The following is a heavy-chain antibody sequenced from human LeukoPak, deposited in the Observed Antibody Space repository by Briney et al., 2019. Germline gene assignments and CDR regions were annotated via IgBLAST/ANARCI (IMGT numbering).Heavy chain of an antibody. CDR2: INPNSGGT. CDR3: ARASIAARRYDY. J-gene: IGHJ4*02. V-gene: IGHV1-2*02. CDR1: GYTFTSYY. D-gene: IGHD6-6*01. Sequence: ASVKVSCKASGYTFTSYYMHWVRQAPGQGLEWMGWINPNSGGTNYAQKFQGRVTMTRDTSISTAYMELSRLRSDDTAVYYCARASIAARRYDYWGQGTLVTVSS.